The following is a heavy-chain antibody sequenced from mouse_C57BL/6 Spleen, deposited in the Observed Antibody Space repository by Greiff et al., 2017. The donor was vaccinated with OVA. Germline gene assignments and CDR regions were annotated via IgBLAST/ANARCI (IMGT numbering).Heavy chain of an antibody. CDR3: ARDDKGSWFAY. J-gene: IGHJ3*01. CDR2: ISSGSSTI. CDR1: GFTFSDYG. Sequence: EVQGVESGGGLVKPGGSLKLSCAASGFTFSDYGMHWVRQAPEKGLEWVAYISSGSSTIYYADTVKGRFTISRDNAKNTLFLQMTGLRSEDTAMYYCARDDKGSWFAYWGQGTLVTVSA. D-gene: IGHD3-2*02. V-gene: IGHV5-17*01.